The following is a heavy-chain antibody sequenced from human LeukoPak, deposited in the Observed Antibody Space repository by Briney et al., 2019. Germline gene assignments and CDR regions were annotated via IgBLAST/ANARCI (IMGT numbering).Heavy chain of an antibody. Sequence: PGGSLRLSCAASGFTFSSYGMHWVRQAPGKGLEWVAFIRYDGSNKYYADSVKGRFTISRDNSKNTLYLQMNSLRAEDTAVYYCARGGSGSYYYYFYYMDVWGKGTTVTVSS. D-gene: IGHD3-10*01. CDR1: GFTFSSYG. J-gene: IGHJ6*03. CDR3: ARGGSGSYYYYFYYMDV. CDR2: IRYDGSNK. V-gene: IGHV3-30*02.